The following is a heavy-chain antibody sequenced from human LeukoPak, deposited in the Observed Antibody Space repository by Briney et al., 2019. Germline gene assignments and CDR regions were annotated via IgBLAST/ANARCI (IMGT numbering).Heavy chain of an antibody. D-gene: IGHD6-6*01. V-gene: IGHV3-30*18. CDR1: GFTFSSYG. J-gene: IGHJ4*02. Sequence: PGRSLRLSCAASGFTFSSYGMHWVRQAPGKGLEGVAVISYDGSNKYYADSVKGRFTISRDNSKNTLYLQMNSLRAEDTAVYYCAKAGSAARPFDYWGQGTLVTVSS. CDR2: ISYDGSNK. CDR3: AKAGSAARPFDY.